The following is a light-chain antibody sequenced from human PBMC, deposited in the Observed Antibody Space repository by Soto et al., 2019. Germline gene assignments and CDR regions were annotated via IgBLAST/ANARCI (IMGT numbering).Light chain of an antibody. Sequence: QITTSTSSLTASVGDRVTITCRASQSISSYLNWYQEKPGKAPKLLIYAASSLQSGVPSRFSGSGSGTDFTLTISSLQPEDFATYYCQQSYSTPITFGQGRRLEIK. V-gene: IGKV1-39*01. CDR2: AAS. J-gene: IGKJ5*01. CDR3: QQSYSTPIT. CDR1: QSISSY.